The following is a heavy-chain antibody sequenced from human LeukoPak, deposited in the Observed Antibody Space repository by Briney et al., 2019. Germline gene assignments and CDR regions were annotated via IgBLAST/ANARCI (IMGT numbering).Heavy chain of an antibody. CDR3: ARTLDCSSSSCSYGMDV. Sequence: SETLSLTCAVSGGSMSGFYWSWLRQPPGKGLEWIGYIFYSGSTNYNPSLKSRVTISVDTSKNQFSLKLSSVTAADTAVYYCARTLDCSSSSCSYGMDVWGQGTTVTVPS. J-gene: IGHJ6*02. V-gene: IGHV4-59*08. CDR1: GGSMSGFY. D-gene: IGHD2-15*01. CDR2: IFYSGST.